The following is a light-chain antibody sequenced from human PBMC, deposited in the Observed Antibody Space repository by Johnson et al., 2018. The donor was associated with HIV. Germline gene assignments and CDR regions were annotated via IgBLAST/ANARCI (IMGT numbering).Light chain of an antibody. CDR3: GAWDSSRREV. CDR1: SSNIGNNY. CDR2: ENN. V-gene: IGLV1-51*02. J-gene: IGLJ1*01. Sequence: QSVLTQPPSVSAAPGQKVTISCSGSSSNIGNNYVSWYQQLPGTAPKLLIYENNKRPSGIPDRFSGSKSGTSATLGITGLQTGDEADYYGGAWDSSRREVFGTGTKVTVL.